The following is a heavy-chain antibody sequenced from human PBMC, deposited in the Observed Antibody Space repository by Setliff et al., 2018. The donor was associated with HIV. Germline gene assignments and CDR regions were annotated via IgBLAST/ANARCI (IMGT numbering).Heavy chain of an antibody. J-gene: IGHJ4*02. CDR2: INHSGST. CDR3: ARPGPPYVPSQVLPFDS. Sequence: KPSETLSLTCAVFGGSFTDIGGSFTDYYWIWIRQPPGKGLEWIGEINHSGSTHYNPSLKSRFTISVDTSKNQFSLKMTSVTAADTAVYYCARPGPPYVPSQVLPFDSWGQGLLVTVSS. V-gene: IGHV4-34*01. D-gene: IGHD3-16*01. CDR1: GGSFTDIGGSFTDYY.